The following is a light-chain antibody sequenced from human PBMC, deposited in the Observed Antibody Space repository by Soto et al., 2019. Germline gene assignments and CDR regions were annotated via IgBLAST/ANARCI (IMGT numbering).Light chain of an antibody. J-gene: IGKJ1*01. V-gene: IGKV3-11*01. CDR3: QQYGSSTWT. CDR1: QRLXTY. CDR2: DAS. Sequence: IVVTQCPGTLSLSPGERATLSCMARQRLXTYFAWDQTKPGQAPRLLXDDASNMATGSPARFSGSGSGTDFTLPISSLDPEDFAAYYCQQYGSSTWTFGQGTKVDIK.